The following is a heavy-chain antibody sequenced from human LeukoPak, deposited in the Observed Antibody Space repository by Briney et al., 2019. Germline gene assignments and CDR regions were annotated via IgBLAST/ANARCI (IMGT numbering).Heavy chain of an antibody. CDR3: ASDSYSPEYFQH. J-gene: IGHJ1*01. CDR1: GFTLSNYY. CDR2: IYSGGST. V-gene: IGHV3-66*01. D-gene: IGHD2-15*01. Sequence: PGGSLRLSCAASGFTLSNYYMSWARQAPGKGLEWVSVIYSGGSTYYADSVKGRLTISRDNSKNTLYLQMNSLRAEDTAVYYCASDSYSPEYFQHWGQGTLVTVSS.